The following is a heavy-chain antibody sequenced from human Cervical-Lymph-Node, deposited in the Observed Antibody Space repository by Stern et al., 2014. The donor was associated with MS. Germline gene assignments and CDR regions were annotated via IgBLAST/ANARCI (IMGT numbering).Heavy chain of an antibody. D-gene: IGHD5-18*01. J-gene: IGHJ3*01. CDR2: VSYDGLNE. CDR3: ARGAYTYGFDGFSGAFDL. V-gene: IGHV3-30*04. Sequence: DQLVESGGGVVQPGKSLRLSCGTSGFTFNSYAMHWVRQAPGKGMDWVAGVSYDGLNEYYADSVKGRFTISRDNSKKTVSLQMNSLRPEDTALYYCARGAYTYGFDGFSGAFDLWGQGTMVTVSS. CDR1: GFTFNSYA.